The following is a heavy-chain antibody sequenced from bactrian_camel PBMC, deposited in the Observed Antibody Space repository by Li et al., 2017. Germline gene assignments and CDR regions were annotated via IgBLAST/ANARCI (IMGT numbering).Heavy chain of an antibody. CDR1: GYTFSSGC. J-gene: IGHJ4*01. Sequence: HVQLVESGGGSVQAGGSLRLSCAASGYTFSSGCMGWFRQASGKEREGVAHVASYGSTRYADSVKGRFTISKDNAKNTMSLQMNNLIPEDTAQYYCAAQKRYTGLRYSGRSTIRVPEIRDYSFWGRGTQVTVS. D-gene: IGHD4*01. CDR3: AAQKRYTGLRYSGRSTIRVPEIRDYSF. CDR2: VASYGST. V-gene: IGHV3S53*01.